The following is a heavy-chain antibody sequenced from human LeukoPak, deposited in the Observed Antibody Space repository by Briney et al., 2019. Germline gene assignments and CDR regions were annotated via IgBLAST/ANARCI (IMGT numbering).Heavy chain of an antibody. V-gene: IGHV4-39*01. CDR3: ARPKYSSDRYNWFDP. D-gene: IGHD6-19*01. J-gene: IGHJ5*02. Sequence: PSETLSLTCTVSGGSISSSSYYWGWIRQPPGKGLEWIGSIYYSGSTYYNPSLKSRVTISVDTSKNQFSLKLSSVTAADTAVYYCARPKYSSDRYNWFDPWGQRTLVTVSS. CDR2: IYYSGST. CDR1: GGSISSSSYY.